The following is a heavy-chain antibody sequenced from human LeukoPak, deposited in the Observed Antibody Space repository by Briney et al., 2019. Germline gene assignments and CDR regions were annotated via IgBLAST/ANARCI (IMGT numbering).Heavy chain of an antibody. CDR1: GFTFSSYA. D-gene: IGHD2-21*02. J-gene: IGHJ4*02. CDR3: ARDGPLVVVTALYFDY. V-gene: IGHV3-30-3*01. Sequence: GGSLRLSCAASGFTFSSYAMHWVRQAPGKGLEWVAVISYDGSNKYYADSVKGRFTISRDNSKNTLYLQMNSLRAEDTAVYYCARDGPLVVVTALYFDYWGQETLVTVSS. CDR2: ISYDGSNK.